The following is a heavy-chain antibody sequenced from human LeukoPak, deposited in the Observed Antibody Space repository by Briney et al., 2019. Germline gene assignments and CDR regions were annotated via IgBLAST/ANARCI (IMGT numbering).Heavy chain of an antibody. CDR1: GFIFRSYA. CDR3: AKDRSCTNDVCHGDFDY. Sequence: GGSLRLSRAASGFIFRSYAMSWARQAPGKGLEGVSPISGSGGSTYYADSVKGRFTISRDNSKNTVYLQMNSLRAEDTAVYYCAKDRSCTNDVCHGDFDYWGQGTLVTVSS. J-gene: IGHJ4*02. CDR2: ISGSGGST. D-gene: IGHD2-8*01. V-gene: IGHV3-23*01.